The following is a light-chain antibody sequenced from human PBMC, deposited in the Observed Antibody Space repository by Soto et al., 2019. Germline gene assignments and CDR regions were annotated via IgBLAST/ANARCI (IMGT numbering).Light chain of an antibody. CDR3: QVWDSSSDQYV. CDR2: DDS. CDR1: NIGRKS. V-gene: IGLV3-21*02. Sequence: SYELTQPPSVSVAPGQTAKIICGGNNIGRKSVHWYQQKPGQAPAVVVYDDSERPSGIPERFSGSNSGNTATLTISRVEAGDEADYYCQVWDSSSDQYVFGTGTKVTVL. J-gene: IGLJ1*01.